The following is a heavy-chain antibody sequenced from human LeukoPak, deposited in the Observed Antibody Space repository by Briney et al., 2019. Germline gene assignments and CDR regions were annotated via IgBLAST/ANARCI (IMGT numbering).Heavy chain of an antibody. CDR2: VNPITGGT. Sequence: ASVKVSFKASGYTFTGFYIHWVRQAPGQGLEWVGWVNPITGGTKFAQKFQGRVTMTRDTSVTTAHMELSELRSEDSAVYYCAKDWENGSGYGGQGPLVTVSS. CDR3: AKDWENGSGY. J-gene: IGHJ4*02. CDR1: GYTFTGFY. V-gene: IGHV1-2*02. D-gene: IGHD1-26*01.